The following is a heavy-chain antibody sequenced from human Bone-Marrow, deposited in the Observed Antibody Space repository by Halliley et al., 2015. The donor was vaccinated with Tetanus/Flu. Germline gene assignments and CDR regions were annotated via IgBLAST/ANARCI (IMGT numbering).Heavy chain of an antibody. J-gene: IGHJ4*02. Sequence: LVKPTQTLSLTCAISGDSVSSNSAAWHWIRQSPSRGLEWLGRTYYRTKWYNEYAVSVKSRMTINPDTSKNQFSLQLNSVTPEDTAVYYCARQLQRVHDFWGQGTLVTVSS. CDR2: TYYRTKWYN. CDR1: GDSVSSNSAA. V-gene: IGHV6-1*01. D-gene: IGHD2-2*01. CDR3: ARQLQRVHDF.